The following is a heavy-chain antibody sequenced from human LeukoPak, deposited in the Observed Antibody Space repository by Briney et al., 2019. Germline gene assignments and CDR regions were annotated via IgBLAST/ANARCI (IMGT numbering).Heavy chain of an antibody. CDR3: ARDFSWYYFDY. D-gene: IGHD6-13*01. V-gene: IGHV3-30*04. Sequence: PGGSLRLSCAASGFTFSSYAMHWVRQAPGKGLEWVAVISYDGSNKYYADSVKGRFTISRDNSKNTLYLQMNSLRAEDTAVYYCARDFSWYYFDYWGQGTLVTVSS. CDR2: ISYDGSNK. J-gene: IGHJ4*02. CDR1: GFTFSSYA.